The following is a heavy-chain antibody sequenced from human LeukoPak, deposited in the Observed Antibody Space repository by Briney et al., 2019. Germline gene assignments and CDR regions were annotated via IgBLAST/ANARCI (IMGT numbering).Heavy chain of an antibody. D-gene: IGHD3-22*01. V-gene: IGHV3-33*01. CDR2: IWYDGSNK. J-gene: IGHJ1*01. CDR3: ARNGDSSGYYVFQH. CDR1: GFTFNSYG. Sequence: GGSLRLSCAESGFTFNSYGMHWVRQAPGKGLEGVAVIWYDGSNKYYADSAKGRFTISRDNSKNTLYLQMNSLRAEDTAVYYCARNGDSSGYYVFQHWGQGTLVTVSS.